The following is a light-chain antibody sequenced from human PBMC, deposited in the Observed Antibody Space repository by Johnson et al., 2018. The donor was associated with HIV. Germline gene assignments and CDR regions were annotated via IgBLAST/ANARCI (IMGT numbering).Light chain of an antibody. CDR3: GTWDSSLRGV. V-gene: IGLV1-51*01. J-gene: IGLJ1*01. Sequence: QSVLTQPPSVSAAPGQKVTISCSGSSYNNGNNYVSWYQQLPGTAPKLLIYDNNKRPSGIPARFSGSTSGTSATLGITGLQTGDEADYFCGTWDSSLRGVFGTGTKVTVL. CDR2: DNN. CDR1: SYNNGNNY.